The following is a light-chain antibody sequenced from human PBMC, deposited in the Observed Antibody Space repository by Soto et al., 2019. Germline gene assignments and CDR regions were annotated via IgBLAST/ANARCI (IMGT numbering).Light chain of an antibody. J-gene: IGLJ2*01. CDR1: SSNIGSNT. CDR2: SND. Sequence: QPMLTQPPSASGTPGQRVTISCSGSSSNIGSNTVNWYQHLPGTAPKLLMYSNDQRPSGVPDRFSGSKSGTSASLAINGLQSEDEADYYCAAWDDSLNGHVVFGGGTQLTVL. CDR3: AAWDDSLNGHVV. V-gene: IGLV1-44*01.